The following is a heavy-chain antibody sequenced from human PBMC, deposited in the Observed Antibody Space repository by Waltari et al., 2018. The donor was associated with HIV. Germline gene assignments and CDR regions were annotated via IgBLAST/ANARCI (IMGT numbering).Heavy chain of an antibody. J-gene: IGHJ6*02. Sequence: QVQLQQWGAGLLKPSETLSLTCAVYGGSFSGYYWSWIRQPPGKGLEWIGEIKHSGSPNYNPSLKSRVTISVDTSKNQFSLKLSSVTAADTAVDYCAGSLAMVRGTLDVWGQGTTVTVSS. CDR3: AGSLAMVRGTLDV. CDR1: GGSFSGYY. CDR2: IKHSGSP. D-gene: IGHD3-10*01. V-gene: IGHV4-34*01.